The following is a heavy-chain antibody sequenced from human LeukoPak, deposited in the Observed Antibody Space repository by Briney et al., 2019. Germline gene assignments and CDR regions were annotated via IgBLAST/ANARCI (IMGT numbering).Heavy chain of an antibody. CDR3: ARGGGQLDPKFDY. Sequence: SETLSLTCGVYGGSFSAYYWSWVRQPPGKGLEWIGEINHSGTTNYNPSLKSRVTISVDTSKNQFSLKLSSVTAADTAVYYCARGGGQLDPKFDYWGQGTLVTVSS. V-gene: IGHV4-34*01. CDR2: INHSGTT. CDR1: GGSFSAYY. D-gene: IGHD6-6*01. J-gene: IGHJ4*02.